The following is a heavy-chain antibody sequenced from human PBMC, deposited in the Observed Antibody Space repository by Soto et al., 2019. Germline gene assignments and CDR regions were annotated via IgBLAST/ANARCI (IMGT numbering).Heavy chain of an antibody. CDR2: IDNSGGGT. CDR1: GFTFTSCA. J-gene: IGHJ4*02. Sequence: EVQLLESGGGLVQPGGSLRLSCAASGFTFTSCAMSWVRQAPGKGLEWVSGIDNSGGGTYYADSVKGRFTISRDNSKDTLSLQMNSLRAEDTAIYYCAKEGPERRANFDHWGQGTLVTVSS. CDR3: AKEGPERRANFDH. V-gene: IGHV3-23*01.